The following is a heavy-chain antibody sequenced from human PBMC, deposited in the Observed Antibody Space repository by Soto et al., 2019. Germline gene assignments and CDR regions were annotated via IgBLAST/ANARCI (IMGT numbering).Heavy chain of an antibody. V-gene: IGHV4-30-2*01. CDR1: GGSISSGGYS. Sequence: PSETLSLTCAVSGGSISSGGYSWSWIRQPPGKGLEWIGYIYHRGSTYYNPSLKSRVTISVDRSKNQFSLKLSSVTAADTAVYYCARGPWNDDMGHFDPWGQGTLVTVCS. D-gene: IGHD1-1*01. CDR3: ARGPWNDDMGHFDP. CDR2: IYHRGST. J-gene: IGHJ5*02.